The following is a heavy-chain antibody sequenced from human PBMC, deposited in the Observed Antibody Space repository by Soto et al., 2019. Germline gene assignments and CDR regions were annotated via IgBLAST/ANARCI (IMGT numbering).Heavy chain of an antibody. V-gene: IGHV4-38-2*02. CDR3: ARDKRVTMIGGWFDP. D-gene: IGHD3-22*01. CDR2: IYHSGKT. J-gene: IGHJ5*02. CDR1: GYSISSGYY. Sequence: ASETLSLTCVVSGYSISSGYYWAWVRQPPGKELEWIGSIYHSGKTYYKPSLRSRVTVSVDTSKNQFSMKLISVTAAETAVYYCARDKRVTMIGGWFDPWGQGTLVTVSS.